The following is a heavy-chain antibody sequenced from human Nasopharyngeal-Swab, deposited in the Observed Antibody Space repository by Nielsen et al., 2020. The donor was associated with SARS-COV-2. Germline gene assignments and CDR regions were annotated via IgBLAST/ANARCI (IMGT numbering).Heavy chain of an antibody. J-gene: IGHJ3*02. Sequence: GGSLSLSCAASGFTFSSYGMRWVRQAPGKGLEWVAVISYDGSNKYYADYVKCRFTISRDNSKNTLYLQMNSLRAEDTAVYYCAKVFDSAWATGAFDIWGQGTMVTVSS. CDR1: GFTFSSYG. CDR3: AKVFDSAWATGAFDI. V-gene: IGHV3-30*18. D-gene: IGHD1-26*01. CDR2: ISYDGSNK.